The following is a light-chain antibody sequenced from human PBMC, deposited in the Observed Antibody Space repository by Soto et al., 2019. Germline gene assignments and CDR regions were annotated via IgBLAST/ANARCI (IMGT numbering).Light chain of an antibody. V-gene: IGLV2-14*03. Sequence: QSALTQPASVSGSPGQSITISCTGTSSDVGRYNYVSWYQQHPGKAPKLMIYDVSIRPSGVSDRFSGSKSGNTASLTISGLQAEDEADYYCSSSGGSPTYVFGTGTKLTVL. CDR1: SSDVGRYNY. CDR2: DVS. CDR3: SSSGGSPTYV. J-gene: IGLJ1*01.